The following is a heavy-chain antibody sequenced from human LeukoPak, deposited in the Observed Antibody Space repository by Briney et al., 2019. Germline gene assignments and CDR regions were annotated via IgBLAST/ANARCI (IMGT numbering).Heavy chain of an antibody. CDR3: ARGGGLSSSSWYGGQGY. J-gene: IGHJ4*02. CDR1: GYTFSSYG. Sequence: ASVKVSCKASGYTFSSYGISWVRQAPGQGLEWMGWISASNGNTNYAQKLRGRVTMTTDTSTSTAYMELRSLRSDDTAVYYCARGGGLSSSSWYGGQGYWGQGTLVTVSS. CDR2: ISASNGNT. D-gene: IGHD6-13*01. V-gene: IGHV1-18*01.